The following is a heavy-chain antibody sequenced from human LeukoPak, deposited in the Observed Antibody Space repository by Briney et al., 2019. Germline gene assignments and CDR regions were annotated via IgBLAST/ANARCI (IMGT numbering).Heavy chain of an antibody. CDR2: IVPKSGLV. CDR3: ARDLRYCSGGSCYGRYGY. J-gene: IGHJ4*02. CDR1: GYTFTDHY. Sequence: ASLKVSCKASGYTFTDHYIHWVRQAPGQGLDWMGWIVPKSGLVERAQKFQARVTMTRDTSISTAYMELSGLTSDDTAVYYCARDLRYCSGGSCYGRYGYWGQGTLVTVSS. D-gene: IGHD2-15*01. V-gene: IGHV1-2*02.